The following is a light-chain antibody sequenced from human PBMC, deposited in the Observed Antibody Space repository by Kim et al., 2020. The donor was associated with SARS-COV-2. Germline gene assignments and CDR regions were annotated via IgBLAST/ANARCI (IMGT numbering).Light chain of an antibody. Sequence: SYELTQPPSVSVSQGQPASISGSGDKLGDNMPCCYQQRPGQPPVLAFYQDTKRPSGTPDRFSASTSGNTPPLTISGTQAMDEADNYCKPWDTIPAVFGGG. CDR2: QDT. V-gene: IGLV3-1*01. CDR3: KPWDTIPAV. CDR1: KLGDNM. J-gene: IGLJ3*02.